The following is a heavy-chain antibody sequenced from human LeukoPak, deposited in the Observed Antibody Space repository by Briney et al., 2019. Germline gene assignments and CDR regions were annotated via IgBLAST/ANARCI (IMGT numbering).Heavy chain of an antibody. CDR1: GFSISRSYY. Sequence: PSETLSLTCGVSGFSISRSYYWAWIRQPPGKGLEWIGTIYHIGSTYYSPSLGSRVTMSVDTSKNEFSLDLKSVTAADTAVYYCARAGWIITSGIDYWGQGALVTVSS. D-gene: IGHD3-10*01. J-gene: IGHJ4*02. V-gene: IGHV4-38-2*01. CDR3: ARAGWIITSGIDY. CDR2: IYHIGST.